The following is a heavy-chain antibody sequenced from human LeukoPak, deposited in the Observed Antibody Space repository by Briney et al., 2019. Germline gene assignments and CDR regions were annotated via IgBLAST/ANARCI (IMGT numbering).Heavy chain of an antibody. CDR3: AVPSGSRLHYYYMDV. Sequence: GGSLRLSCAASGFTVSSNYMSWVRQAPGKGLEWVSVIYSGGSTYYADSVKGRFTISRDNSKNTLYLQMNSLRAEDTAVYYCAVPSGSRLHYYYMDVWGKGTTVTVSS. J-gene: IGHJ6*03. CDR2: IYSGGST. CDR1: GFTVSSNY. D-gene: IGHD1-26*01. V-gene: IGHV3-53*01.